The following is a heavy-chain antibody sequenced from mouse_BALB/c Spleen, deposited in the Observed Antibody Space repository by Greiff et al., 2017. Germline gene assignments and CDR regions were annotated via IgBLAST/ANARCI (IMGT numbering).Heavy chain of an antibody. CDR3: NAYYPYYFDY. CDR1: GFNIKDYY. D-gene: IGHD1-1*01. J-gene: IGHJ2*01. CDR2: IDPENGDT. V-gene: IGHV14-4*02. Sequence: EVKLMESGAELVRSGASVKLSCTASGFNIKDYYMHWVKQRPEQGLEWIGWIDPENGDTEYAPKFQGKATMTADTSSNTAYLQLSSLTSEDTAVYYCNAYYPYYFDYWGQGTTLTVSS.